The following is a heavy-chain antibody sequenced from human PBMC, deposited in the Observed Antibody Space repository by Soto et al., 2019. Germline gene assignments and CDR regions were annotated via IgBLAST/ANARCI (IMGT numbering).Heavy chain of an antibody. CDR1: GFTFSNAW. CDR3: TTRLLDYYDSSGYYSGHYYYGMDV. V-gene: IGHV3-15*07. Sequence: GGSLRLSCAASGFTFSNAWMNWVRQAPGKGLEWVGRIKSKTDGGTTDYAAPVKGRFTISRDDSKNTLYLQMNSLKTEDTAVFYCTTRLLDYYDSSGYYSGHYYYGMDVWGQGTTVTVSS. J-gene: IGHJ6*02. CDR2: IKSKTDGGTT. D-gene: IGHD3-22*01.